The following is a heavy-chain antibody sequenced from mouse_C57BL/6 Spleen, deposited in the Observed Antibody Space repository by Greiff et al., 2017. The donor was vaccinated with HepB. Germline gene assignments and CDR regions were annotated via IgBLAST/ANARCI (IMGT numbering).Heavy chain of an antibody. CDR1: GFTFSNYW. D-gene: IGHD2-13*01. CDR2: IRLKSDNYAT. CDR3: AGQGETWFAY. J-gene: IGHJ3*01. Sequence: EVKLVESGGGLVQPGGSMKLSCVASGFTFSNYWMNWVRQSPEKGLEWVAQIRLKSDNYATHYAESVKGRFTISRDDSKSSVYLQMNNLRAEDTGIYCCAGQGETWFAYWGQGTLVTVSA. V-gene: IGHV6-3*01.